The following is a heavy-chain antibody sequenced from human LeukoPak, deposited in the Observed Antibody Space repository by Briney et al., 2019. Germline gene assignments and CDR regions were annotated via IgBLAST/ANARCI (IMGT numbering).Heavy chain of an antibody. J-gene: IGHJ4*02. CDR1: GFTVSSYA. D-gene: IGHD3-3*01. V-gene: IGHV3-23*01. CDR3: AKCFWSGYYTGYYFDY. CDR2: MSRSGGST. Sequence: PGGSLRLSCAASGFTVSSYAMSWVRQAPGNGLEWVSAMSRSGGSTYYADPVKGRFTISRDNSKNTLYLQMNSLRAEDTAVYYCAKCFWSGYYTGYYFDYWGQGTLVTVSS.